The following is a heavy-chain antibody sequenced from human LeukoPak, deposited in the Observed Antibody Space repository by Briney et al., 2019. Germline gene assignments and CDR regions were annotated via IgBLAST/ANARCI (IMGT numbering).Heavy chain of an antibody. V-gene: IGHV3-23*01. CDR3: AKQDHTFGVVRRYFDY. CDR2: ISGNSDGA. D-gene: IGHD3-3*01. Sequence: PGGSLRLSCAASGFTFSSCAMSWVRQAPGKGLEWVSAISGNSDGADYADSVRGRFTISRDNSKNTLYLQMNSLRAEDTAVYYCAKQDHTFGVVRRYFDYWGQGTLVTVSS. J-gene: IGHJ4*02. CDR1: GFTFSSCA.